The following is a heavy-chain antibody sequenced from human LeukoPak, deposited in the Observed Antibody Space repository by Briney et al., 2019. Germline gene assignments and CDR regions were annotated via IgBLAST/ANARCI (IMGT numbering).Heavy chain of an antibody. Sequence: SVKVSCKASGGTFSSYAISWVRQAPGQGLEWMGRIIPILGIANYAQKFQGRVTITADKSTSTAYMELSSLRSGDTAVYYCARDRDSGSYDYWGQGTLVTVSS. D-gene: IGHD1-26*01. J-gene: IGHJ4*02. CDR1: GGTFSSYA. V-gene: IGHV1-69*04. CDR3: ARDRDSGSYDY. CDR2: IIPILGIA.